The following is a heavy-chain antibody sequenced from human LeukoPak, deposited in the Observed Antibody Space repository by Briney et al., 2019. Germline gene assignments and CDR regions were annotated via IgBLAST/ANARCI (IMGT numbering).Heavy chain of an antibody. CDR3: ATPGEEDFWSGYHYFDY. V-gene: IGHV3-23*01. J-gene: IGHJ4*02. CDR1: GFTFSSYA. D-gene: IGHD3-3*01. Sequence: GGSLRLSCAASGFTFSSYAMSWVRQAPGKGLEWVSAISGSGGSTYYADSVKGRFTISRDNSKNTLYLQMNSLRAEDTAVYYCATPGEEDFWSGYHYFDYWGQGTLVTVSS. CDR2: ISGSGGST.